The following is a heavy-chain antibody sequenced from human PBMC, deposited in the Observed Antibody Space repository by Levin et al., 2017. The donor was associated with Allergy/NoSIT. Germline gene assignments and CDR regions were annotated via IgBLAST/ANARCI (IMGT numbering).Heavy chain of an antibody. Sequence: GGSMRLSCAASGFTFSNYAMNWVRQAPGKRLEWVSGTSDSGGSTYYADSVKGRFTISRDNSKNTLYLQVNSLRAEDTALYYCARSGEINSWSQNYYYYGLDVWGRGTTVTVSS. D-gene: IGHD6-13*01. J-gene: IGHJ6*02. CDR2: TSDSGGST. V-gene: IGHV3-23*01. CDR3: ARSGEINSWSQNYYYYGLDV. CDR1: GFTFSNYA.